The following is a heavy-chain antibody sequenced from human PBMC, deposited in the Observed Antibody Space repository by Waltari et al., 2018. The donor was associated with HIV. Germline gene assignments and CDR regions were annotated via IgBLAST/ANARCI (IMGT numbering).Heavy chain of an antibody. CDR2: MFHNGST. V-gene: IGHV4-38-2*02. D-gene: IGHD3-10*01. Sequence: QVQLQESGPGLVKPSETLSLTCAVSGYSISSGYFWGWKRQPPGKALEWIGSMFHNGSTYYNPSLKSRVTISVDPSKNQFSLKLSSVTSADTAIYYCAREWGTLMVAWFDPWGQGTLVTVSS. CDR3: AREWGTLMVAWFDP. CDR1: GYSISSGYF. J-gene: IGHJ5*02.